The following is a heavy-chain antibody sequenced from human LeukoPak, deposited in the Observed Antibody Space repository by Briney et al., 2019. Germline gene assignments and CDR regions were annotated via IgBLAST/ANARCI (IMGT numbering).Heavy chain of an antibody. V-gene: IGHV1-3*01. CDR2: INAGNGNT. CDR3: ARGDLLWFGELSNWFDP. J-gene: IGHJ5*02. D-gene: IGHD3-10*01. Sequence: ASVKVSCKASGYTFTSYAMHWVRQAPGQRLEWMGWINAGNGNTKYSQKFQGRVTITRDTSASTAYMELSSLRSEDTAVYYCARGDLLWFGELSNWFDPWGQGTLVTVSS. CDR1: GYTFTSYA.